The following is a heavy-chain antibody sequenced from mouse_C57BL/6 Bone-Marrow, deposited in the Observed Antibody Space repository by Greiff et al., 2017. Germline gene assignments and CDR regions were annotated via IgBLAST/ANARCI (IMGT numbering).Heavy chain of an antibody. D-gene: IGHD1-1*01. CDR2: IDPSDSYT. CDR3: ARGPYGSSHYFDY. CDR1: GYTFTSYW. Sequence: QVQLQQPGAELVKPGASVKLSCKASGYTFTSYWMQWVKQRPGQGLEWIGEIDPSDSYTNYNQKFKGKATLTVDTSSSTAYMQLSSLTSEDSAVYYSARGPYGSSHYFDYWGQGTTLTVSS. J-gene: IGHJ2*01. V-gene: IGHV1-50*01.